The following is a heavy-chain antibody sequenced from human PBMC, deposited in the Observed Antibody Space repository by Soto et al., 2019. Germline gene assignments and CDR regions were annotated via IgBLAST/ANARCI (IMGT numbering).Heavy chain of an antibody. CDR1: GFTVSSNY. CDR3: ARTMVGGSADYFDY. CDR2: IYSGGST. J-gene: IGHJ4*02. D-gene: IGHD3-10*01. Sequence: EVQLVETGGGLIQPGGSLRLSCAASGFTVSSNYMSWVRQGPRKGLEWVSVIYSGGSTYYADYEKGRFTISRDNSKNTLNLQMNSLRVEDRAVDYCARTMVGGSADYFDYWGQGTLVTVSS. V-gene: IGHV3-53*02.